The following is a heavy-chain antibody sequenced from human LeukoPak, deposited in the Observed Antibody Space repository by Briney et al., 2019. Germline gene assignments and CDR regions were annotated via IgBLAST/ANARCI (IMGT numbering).Heavy chain of an antibody. J-gene: IGHJ2*01. CDR2: TYYRSKWYN. CDR3: ARDPGRSAQDCTNGVCYTGGYWYFDL. CDR1: GDSVSSNSAA. V-gene: IGHV6-1*01. Sequence: SQTLSLTCAISGDSVSSNSAAWNWIRQSPSRGLEWLGRTYYRSKWYNDYAVSVKSRITTNPDTSENQFSLQLNSVTPEGTAVYYCARDPGRSAQDCTNGVCYTGGYWYFDLWGRGTLVTVSS. D-gene: IGHD2-8*01.